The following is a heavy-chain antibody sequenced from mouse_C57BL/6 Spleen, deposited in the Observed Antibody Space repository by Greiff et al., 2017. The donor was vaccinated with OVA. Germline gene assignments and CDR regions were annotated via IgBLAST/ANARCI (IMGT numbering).Heavy chain of an antibody. J-gene: IGHJ4*01. CDR3: VRPHEYDYDPYYAMDY. V-gene: IGHV10-1*01. D-gene: IGHD2-4*01. CDR1: GFSFNTYA. CDR2: IRSKSNNYAT. Sequence: EVKVVESGGGLVQPKGSLKLSCAASGFSFNTYAMNWVRQAPGKGLEWVARIRSKSNNYATYYADSVKDRFTISRDDSESMLYLQMNNLKTEDTAMYYCVRPHEYDYDPYYAMDYWGQGTSVTVSS.